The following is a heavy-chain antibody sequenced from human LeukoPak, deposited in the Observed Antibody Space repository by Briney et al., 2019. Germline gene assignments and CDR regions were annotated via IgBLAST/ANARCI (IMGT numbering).Heavy chain of an antibody. J-gene: IGHJ4*02. D-gene: IGHD5-18*01. CDR1: GFTFSSYE. CDR2: ISSSGSTI. CDR3: RFSYGLKPRSRDNFDY. Sequence: GGSLRLSCVASGFTFSSYEMNWVRQAPGKGLEWVSYISSSGSTIYYADSVGGRFTISRDNAKNSLFLQMNSLRAEDTAVYHCRFSYGLKPRSRDNFDYWGQGTLVTVSS. V-gene: IGHV3-48*03.